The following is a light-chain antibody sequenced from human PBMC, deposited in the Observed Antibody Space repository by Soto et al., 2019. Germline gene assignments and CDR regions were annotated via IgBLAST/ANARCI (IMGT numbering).Light chain of an antibody. CDR2: GAS. V-gene: IGKV3-15*01. J-gene: IGKJ1*01. CDR3: QQYNKWPLA. CDR1: ESVSSN. Sequence: IVMMQSPATLSVSPGESATLFCMASESVSSNLAWYQQKPGQAPRLLIYGASTRATGVPARFSGSGSGTEFALSISSLQSEDFAVYYCQQYNKWPLAFGQGTKVEIK.